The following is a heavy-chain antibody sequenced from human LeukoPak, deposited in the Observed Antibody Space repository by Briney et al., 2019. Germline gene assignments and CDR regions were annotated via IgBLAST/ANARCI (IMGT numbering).Heavy chain of an antibody. J-gene: IGHJ4*02. CDR3: ARNLGYSTLDY. CDR2: INHSGST. V-gene: IGHV4-38-2*01. Sequence: PSETLSLTCAVSGYSIISDYYWGWFRLPPGTGLEWVGSINHSGSTYYNLSLKSRVTISVDTSKNQFSLSVSSVTAADTAVYYCARNLGYSTLDYWGQGLLVTVSS. CDR1: GYSIISDYY. D-gene: IGHD6-13*01.